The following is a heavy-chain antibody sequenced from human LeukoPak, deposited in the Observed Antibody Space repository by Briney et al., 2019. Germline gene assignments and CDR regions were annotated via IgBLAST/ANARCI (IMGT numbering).Heavy chain of an antibody. Sequence: ASVKVSCKASGYTFSGYYLHWVRQAPGQGLEWMGIINPSGGSTSYAQKFQGRVAMTRDMSTSTVYMELSSLRSEDTAVYYCAREGDEMRYFDYWGQGTLVPVSS. V-gene: IGHV1-46*01. CDR1: GYTFSGYY. J-gene: IGHJ4*02. CDR3: AREGDEMRYFDY. D-gene: IGHD5-24*01. CDR2: INPSGGST.